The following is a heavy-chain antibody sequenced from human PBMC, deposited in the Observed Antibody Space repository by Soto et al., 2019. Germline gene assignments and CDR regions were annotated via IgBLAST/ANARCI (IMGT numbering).Heavy chain of an antibody. CDR2: INPSGGST. Sequence: ASVKVSCKASGYTFTSYYMHWVRQAPGQGLEWMGIINPSGGSTSYAQKFQGRVTMTRDTSTSTAYMELSSLRSEDTAVYYCARCGNYYYYGMDVWGQGTTVTAP. CDR3: ARCGNYYYYGMDV. CDR1: GYTFTSYY. D-gene: IGHD1-1*01. J-gene: IGHJ6*02. V-gene: IGHV1-46*01.